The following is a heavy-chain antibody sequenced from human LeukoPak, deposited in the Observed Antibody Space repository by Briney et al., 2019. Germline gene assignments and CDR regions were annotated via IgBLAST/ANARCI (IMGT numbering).Heavy chain of an antibody. D-gene: IGHD6-13*01. CDR3: AREHSSSPNDAFDI. CDR2: ISYDGSNK. Sequence: GGSLRLSCAASGFTFSSYAMHWVRQAPGKGLEWVAVISYDGSNKYYADSVKGRFTISRDNSKNTLYLQMNGLRAEDTAVYYCAREHSSSPNDAFDIWGQGTMVTVSS. J-gene: IGHJ3*02. V-gene: IGHV3-30-3*01. CDR1: GFTFSSYA.